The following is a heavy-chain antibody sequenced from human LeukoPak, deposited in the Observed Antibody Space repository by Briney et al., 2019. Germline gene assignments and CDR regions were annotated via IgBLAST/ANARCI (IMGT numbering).Heavy chain of an antibody. V-gene: IGHV4-39*01. D-gene: IGHD4-17*01. CDR2: IYYSGST. CDR1: GGSISRSSYY. Sequence: PSETLSLTCTVSGGSISRSSYYWGWIRQPPGKGLEWIGSIYYSGSTYYNPSLKSRVTISGDTSKNQFSLKLSSVTAADTAVYYCARVFIGDYGDYQFDYRGQGTLVTVSS. CDR3: ARVFIGDYGDYQFDY. J-gene: IGHJ4*02.